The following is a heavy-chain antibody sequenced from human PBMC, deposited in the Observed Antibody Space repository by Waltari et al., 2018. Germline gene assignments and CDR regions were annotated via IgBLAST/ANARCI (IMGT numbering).Heavy chain of an antibody. Sequence: VQLVQSGAEVRKPGASVKISCEASGDTFTRFEIHWVRQAPGQGLEWRGWMNPRGGSTGYAQSVQDRITMSRDTSINTAYMELSSLRFEDTALYFCARAAGAQALDVWGQGTLVTVSS. V-gene: IGHV1-8*01. CDR1: GDTFTRFE. CDR3: ARAAGAQALDV. J-gene: IGHJ3*01. D-gene: IGHD3-10*01. CDR2: MNPRGGST.